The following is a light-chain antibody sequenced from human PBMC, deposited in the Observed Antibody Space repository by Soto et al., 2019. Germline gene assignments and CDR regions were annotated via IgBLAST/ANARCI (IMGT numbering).Light chain of an antibody. CDR2: DAS. J-gene: IGKJ4*01. CDR3: QQRSNWPLT. CDR1: QSVSTY. V-gene: IGKV3-11*01. Sequence: EIVLTQSPATVSLSPGERATLSCRASQSVSTYLAWYQQKPGQAPRLLIYDASNRASDIPARFSGSGSETDFTLTISSLEPEDFAIYYCQQRSNWPLTFGGGTKVDIK.